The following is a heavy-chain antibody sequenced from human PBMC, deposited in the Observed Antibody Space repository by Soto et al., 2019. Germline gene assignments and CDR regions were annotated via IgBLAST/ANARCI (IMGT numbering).Heavy chain of an antibody. CDR1: GFTFSSYA. CDR3: ANRVGIWFGEPPHS. V-gene: IGHV3-23*01. D-gene: IGHD3-10*01. J-gene: IGHJ4*02. CDR2: ISGSGGST. Sequence: EVQLLESGGGLVQPGGSLRLSCAASGFTFSSYAMSWVRQAPGKGLEWVSAISGSGGSTYYADSVKGRFTISRDNSKNTLYLQMNSLRAEDTAVYYCANRVGIWFGEPPHSWGQGTLVTVSS.